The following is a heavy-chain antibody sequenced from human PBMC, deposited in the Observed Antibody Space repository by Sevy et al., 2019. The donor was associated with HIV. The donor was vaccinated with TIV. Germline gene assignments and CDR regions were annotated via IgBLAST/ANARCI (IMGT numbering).Heavy chain of an antibody. CDR1: GGSISSYY. D-gene: IGHD3-3*01. J-gene: IGHJ3*02. V-gene: IGHV4-4*07. CDR2: IYTSGST. Sequence: SETLSLTCTVSGGSISSYYWSWIRQPAGKGLEWIGRIYTSGSTNYNPSLKSRVTMSVDTSKNQFSLKLSSVTAADTVVYYCATEKSGYTNDAFDIWGQGTMVIVSS. CDR3: ATEKSGYTNDAFDI.